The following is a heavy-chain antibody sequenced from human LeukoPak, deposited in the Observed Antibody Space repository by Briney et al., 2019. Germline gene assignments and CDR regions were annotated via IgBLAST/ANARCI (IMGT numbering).Heavy chain of an antibody. V-gene: IGHV3-53*01. J-gene: IGHJ4*02. CDR2: IYSGGST. CDR1: GFTVSSNY. CDR3: ASSRYCSGGSCYFDY. D-gene: IGHD2-15*01. Sequence: PGGSLRLSCAASGFTVSSNYMNWVRQAPGKGLEWVSVIYSGGSTYYGDSVKGRFTISRDNSKNTLYLQMNSLRAEDTAVYYCASSRYCSGGSCYFDYWGQGTLVTASS.